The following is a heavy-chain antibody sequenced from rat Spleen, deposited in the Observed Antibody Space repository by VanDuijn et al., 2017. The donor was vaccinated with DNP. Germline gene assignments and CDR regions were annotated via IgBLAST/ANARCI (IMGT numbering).Heavy chain of an antibody. CDR1: GYTFTPYY. V-gene: IGHV1-43*01. CDR3: ARSWVGVRGIWFAY. Sequence: QVQLQQSGAELAKPGSSVKISCKASGYTFTPYYIGWIKQTTGQGLEYLGYIYTGSGGTNYNEKFKGKATLTVDNSSSTAFMQLSSLTPDDSAVYYCARSWVGVRGIWFAYWGQGTLVTVSS. CDR2: IYTGSGGT. J-gene: IGHJ3*01. D-gene: IGHD4-3*01.